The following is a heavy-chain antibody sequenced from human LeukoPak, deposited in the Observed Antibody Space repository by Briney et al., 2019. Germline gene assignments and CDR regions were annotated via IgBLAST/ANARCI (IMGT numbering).Heavy chain of an antibody. D-gene: IGHD2-2*01. J-gene: IGHJ4*02. Sequence: SETLSLTCTVSGGSISSRSYYWGWIRQPPGKGLEWIGTIYYSGSTYYNPSLKSRVTISVDTSKNQFSLKLGSVTAADTAVYYCARHDCSSTSCYADYWGQGTLVTVSS. V-gene: IGHV4-39*01. CDR3: ARHDCSSTSCYADY. CDR1: GGSISSRSYY. CDR2: IYYSGST.